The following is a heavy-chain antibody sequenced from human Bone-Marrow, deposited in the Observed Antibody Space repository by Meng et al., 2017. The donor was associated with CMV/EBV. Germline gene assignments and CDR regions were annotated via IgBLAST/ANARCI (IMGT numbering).Heavy chain of an antibody. CDR2: INPSGGST. D-gene: IGHD3-22*01. Sequence: ASVKVSCKASGYTFTSYYMHWVRQAPGQGLDWMGIINPSGGSTSYAQKFQGRVTMTRETSTSTVYMELSSLRSEDTAGYYCARDPEGSGYSNWFDPWGQGTLVTVSS. CDR1: GYTFTSYY. CDR3: ARDPEGSGYSNWFDP. J-gene: IGHJ5*02. V-gene: IGHV1-46*01.